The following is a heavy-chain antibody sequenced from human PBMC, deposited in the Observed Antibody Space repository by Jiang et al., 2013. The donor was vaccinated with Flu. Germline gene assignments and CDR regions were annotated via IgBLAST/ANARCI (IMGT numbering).Heavy chain of an antibody. CDR3: ASWWAYKWGYFDY. V-gene: IGHV4-39*01. D-gene: IGHD1-1*01. CDR1: GGSISSSSYY. J-gene: IGHJ4*02. Sequence: GPGLVKPSETLSLTCTVSGGSISSSSYYWGWIRQPPGKGLEWIGSIYYSGSTYYNPSLKSRVTISVDTSKNQFSLKLSSVTAADTAVYYCASWWAYKWGYFDYWGQGTLVTVSS. CDR2: IYYSGST.